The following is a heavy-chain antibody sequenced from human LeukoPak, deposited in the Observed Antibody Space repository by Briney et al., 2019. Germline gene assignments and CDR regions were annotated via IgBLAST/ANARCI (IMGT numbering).Heavy chain of an antibody. CDR3: ARAGDDILTADYYYGMDV. CDR2: ISAYNGNT. V-gene: IGHV1-18*01. CDR1: GYTFTSYD. Sequence: ASVKVSCKASGYTFTSYDINWVRQATGQGLEWMGWISAYNGNTNYAQKLQGRVTMTTDTSTSTAYMELRSLRSDDTAVYYCARAGDDILTADYYYGMDVWGQGTTVTVSS. D-gene: IGHD3-9*01. J-gene: IGHJ6*02.